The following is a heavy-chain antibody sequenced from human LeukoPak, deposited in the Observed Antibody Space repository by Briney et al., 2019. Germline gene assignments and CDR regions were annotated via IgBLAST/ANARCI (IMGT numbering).Heavy chain of an antibody. Sequence: PGGSLRLSCAASGFTFSSYSMNWVRQAPGKGLEWVSCISSSSSYIYYADSVKGRFTTSRDNAKNSLYLQMNSLRAEDTAVYYCTTVSDFWSGYYTPDRDYYYYMDVWGKGTTVTVSS. CDR1: GFTFSSYS. J-gene: IGHJ6*03. CDR2: ISSSSSYI. CDR3: TTVSDFWSGYYTPDRDYYYYMDV. D-gene: IGHD3-3*01. V-gene: IGHV3-21*01.